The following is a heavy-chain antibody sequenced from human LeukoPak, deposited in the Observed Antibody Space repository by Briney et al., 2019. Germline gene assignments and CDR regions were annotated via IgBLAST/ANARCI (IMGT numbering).Heavy chain of an antibody. CDR1: GFTFTSYA. Sequence: PGGSLRLSCAASGFTFTSYAMSWVRQAQGKGLEWVSAISGSGGSTCYADSVKGRFTIARDNSKNTLYLQMNSLRGEDTAVYYCAKERASSSWKGMDVWGQGTTVTVSS. D-gene: IGHD6-13*01. CDR2: ISGSGGST. CDR3: AKERASSSWKGMDV. V-gene: IGHV3-23*01. J-gene: IGHJ6*02.